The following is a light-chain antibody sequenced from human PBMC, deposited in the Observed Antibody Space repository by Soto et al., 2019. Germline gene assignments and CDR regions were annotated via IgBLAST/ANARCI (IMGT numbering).Light chain of an antibody. CDR3: SSYVGNSIWV. CDR1: SSDVGSYPL. CDR2: EAT. V-gene: IGLV2-23*01. J-gene: IGLJ3*02. Sequence: QSALTQPASVSGSPGRSITISCTGTSSDVGSYPLFSWYQQYPAKAPKLLIYEATKRPSGVSSRFSGSKSGNTASLTISRLQAEDEADYYCSSYVGNSIWVFGGGTKLTVL.